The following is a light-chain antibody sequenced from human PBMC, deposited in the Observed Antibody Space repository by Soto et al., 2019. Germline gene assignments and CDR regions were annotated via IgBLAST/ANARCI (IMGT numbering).Light chain of an antibody. CDR1: SSNIGAGYD. V-gene: IGLV1-40*01. Sequence: QSVLTQPPSVSGAPGQRVTISCTGSSSNIGAGYDVHWYQQLPGTAPKLRIYANSNRPSGVPDRFSGSKSGTSASLAITGLQAEDEADYYCQSYDSSLSPYVFGTGTKLTVL. J-gene: IGLJ1*01. CDR2: ANS. CDR3: QSYDSSLSPYV.